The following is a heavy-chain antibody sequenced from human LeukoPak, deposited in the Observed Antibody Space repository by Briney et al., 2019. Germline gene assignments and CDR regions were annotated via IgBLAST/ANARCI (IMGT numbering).Heavy chain of an antibody. D-gene: IGHD3-22*01. CDR3: ARGYDIVSGYYYVS. CDR1: GYTFTSYY. Sequence: ASGKVSCKASGYTFTSYYMHWVRQAPGQGLEWVGVINPSGGSTSYAQKFQGRVTITADKSTSTAYMELSSLRSEDTAVYYCARGYDIVSGYYYVSWGQGTLVTVPS. J-gene: IGHJ4*02. V-gene: IGHV1-46*01. CDR2: INPSGGST.